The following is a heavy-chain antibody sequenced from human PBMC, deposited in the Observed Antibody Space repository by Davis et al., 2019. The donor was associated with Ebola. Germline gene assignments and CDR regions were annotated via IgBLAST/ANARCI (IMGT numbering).Heavy chain of an antibody. CDR3: TGKRITMVQGVIGYYFDY. V-gene: IGHV1-58*01. CDR2: IVVGSGNT. CDR1: GFTFTSSA. Sequence: SVKVSCKASGFTFTSSAVQWVRQARGQRLEWIGWIVVGSGNTNYAQKFQERVTITRDMSTSTAYMELSSLRSEDTAVYYCTGKRITMVQGVIGYYFDYWGQGTLVTVSS. J-gene: IGHJ4*02. D-gene: IGHD3-10*01.